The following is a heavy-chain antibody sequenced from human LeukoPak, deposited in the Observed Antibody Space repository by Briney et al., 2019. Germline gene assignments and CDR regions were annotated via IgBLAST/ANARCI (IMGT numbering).Heavy chain of an antibody. Sequence: PSETLSLTCTVSGGSISSSNWWNWVRQSPGQGLEWIGEIFHSGSANYNPSLKSRVTISVDRPKNQFSLKLRSVTAADTAVYYCSGSMLRADMDVWGQGTTVTVSS. CDR3: SGSMLRADMDV. J-gene: IGHJ6*02. CDR1: GGSISSSNW. V-gene: IGHV4-4*02. CDR2: IFHSGSA. D-gene: IGHD3-10*01.